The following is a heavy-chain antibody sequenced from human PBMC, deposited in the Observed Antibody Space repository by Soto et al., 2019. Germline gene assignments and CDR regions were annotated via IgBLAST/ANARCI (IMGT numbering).Heavy chain of an antibody. V-gene: IGHV3-23*01. Sequence: EVQLLESGGGLVQTGGSLRLSCAASGFTFSTYAMSWVRQAPGKALEWVSTISGSADATFYADSVKGRFSIFRDNSRTMFYLQMNSLRAEDTAVYYCAKGGDGYCTTTSCLFHFDYWGPGTLATVSS. CDR2: ISGSADAT. CDR1: GFTFSTYA. CDR3: AKGGDGYCTTTSCLFHFDY. D-gene: IGHD2-2*01. J-gene: IGHJ4*02.